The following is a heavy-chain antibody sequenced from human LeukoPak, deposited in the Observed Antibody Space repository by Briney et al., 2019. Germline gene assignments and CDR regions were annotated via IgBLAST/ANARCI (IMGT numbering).Heavy chain of an antibody. CDR2: IRYDGSNK. D-gene: IGHD3-10*01. J-gene: IGHJ4*02. Sequence: GGSLRLSCAASGFTFSSYGMHWVRQAPGKGLEWVAFIRYDGSNKYYADSVKGRFTISRDNSKNTLYLQMNSLRAEDTAVYYCAMGTDGYGSGSYYKEMEYYFDYWGQGTLVTVSS. CDR3: AMGTDGYGSGSYYKEMEYYFDY. CDR1: GFTFSSYG. V-gene: IGHV3-30*02.